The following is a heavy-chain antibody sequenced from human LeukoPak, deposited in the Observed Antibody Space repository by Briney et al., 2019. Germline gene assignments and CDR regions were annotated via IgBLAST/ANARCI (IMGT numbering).Heavy chain of an antibody. CDR3: ARGDYFRGLYSMDV. CDR2: IIPIFGTA. Sequence: SVKVSCKASGGTFSSYAISWVRQAPGQGPEGMGGIIPIFGTANYAQKFQGRVTITTDEATSTAYMELSRLRSEDTAVYYCARGDYFRGLYSMDVWGKGTTVTVSS. J-gene: IGHJ6*03. V-gene: IGHV1-69*05. CDR1: GGTFSSYA. D-gene: IGHD2/OR15-2a*01.